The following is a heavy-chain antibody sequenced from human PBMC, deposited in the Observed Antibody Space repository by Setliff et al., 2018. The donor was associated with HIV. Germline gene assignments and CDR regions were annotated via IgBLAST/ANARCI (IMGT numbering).Heavy chain of an antibody. CDR3: VADPSISMVRGLILGSTLDI. CDR2: INPSDGTT. V-gene: IGHV1-46*01. CDR1: GYTFTSCF. D-gene: IGHD3-10*01. J-gene: IGHJ3*02. Sequence: GASVKVSCKASGYTFTSCFMHWVRQAPGQGLEYIGIINPSDGTTAYVERFQGRVSMTSDTSTSTAYMELSSLRSEDTAVYYCVADPSISMVRGLILGSTLDIWGQGTMVTVSS.